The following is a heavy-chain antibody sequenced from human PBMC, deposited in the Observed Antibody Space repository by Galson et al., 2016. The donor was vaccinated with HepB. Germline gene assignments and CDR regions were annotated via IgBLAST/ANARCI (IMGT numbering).Heavy chain of an antibody. D-gene: IGHD5-12*01. CDR1: GFSFSYAW. V-gene: IGHV3-15*01. CDR2: IRSKTDGGTT. J-gene: IGHJ4*02. CDR3: TAFRDMDIVPIDYFDY. Sequence: SLRLSCAASGFSFSYAWMNWVRQAPGKGLEWVGHIRSKTDGGTTDHAAPVKGRFTISRNDSQNTLYLQMSSLRTEDTAVYYCTAFRDMDIVPIDYFDYWGQGTLVTVSS.